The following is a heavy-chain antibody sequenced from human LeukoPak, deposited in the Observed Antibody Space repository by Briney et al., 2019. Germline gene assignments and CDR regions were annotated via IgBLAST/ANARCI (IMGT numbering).Heavy chain of an antibody. J-gene: IGHJ6*04. V-gene: IGHV3-48*03. CDR3: AELGITMIGGV. Sequence: QPGGSLRLSCAASGFTFSSYEMNWVRQAPGKGLAWVSYISSSGSTIHYADSVKGRFTTSRDNAKNSLYLQMNSLRAEDTAVYYCAELGITMIGGVWGKGTTVTISS. CDR2: ISSSGSTI. D-gene: IGHD3-10*02. CDR1: GFTFSSYE.